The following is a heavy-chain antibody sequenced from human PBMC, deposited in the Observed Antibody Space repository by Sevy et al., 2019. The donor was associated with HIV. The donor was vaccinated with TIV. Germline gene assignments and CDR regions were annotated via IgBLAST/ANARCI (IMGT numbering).Heavy chain of an antibody. CDR1: GFTLSDSA. Sequence: GGSLRLSCTASGFTLSDSAMFWVRQASGRGLEWVGRIRTKPNYYATASVASLKDRFTISRDDSKNTTYLQMNSLKAEDTAIYLCTCGYGRFDFWGQGALVTVSS. V-gene: IGHV3-73*01. J-gene: IGHJ4*02. CDR3: TCGYGRFDF. D-gene: IGHD4-17*01. CDR2: IRTKPNYYAT.